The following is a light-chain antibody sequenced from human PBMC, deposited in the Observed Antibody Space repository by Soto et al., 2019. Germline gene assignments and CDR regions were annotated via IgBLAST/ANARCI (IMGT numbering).Light chain of an antibody. CDR1: SSDVGGYNY. Sequence: QSALTQPASVSGSPGQSITISCTGTSSDVGGYNYVSWYQQHPGKAPKLMIYDVSNRPSGVSNRFSGSKSGNTASLTISGLQAEGEADYYCSSYTSSSIVVFGGGTKLTVL. CDR2: DVS. J-gene: IGLJ2*01. CDR3: SSYTSSSIVV. V-gene: IGLV2-14*01.